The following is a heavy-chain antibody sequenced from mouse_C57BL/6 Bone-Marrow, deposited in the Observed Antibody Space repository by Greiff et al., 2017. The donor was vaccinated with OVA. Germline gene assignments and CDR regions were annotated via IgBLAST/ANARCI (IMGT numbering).Heavy chain of an antibody. D-gene: IGHD2-1*01. CDR1: GFTFSSYG. J-gene: IGHJ4*01. V-gene: IGHV5-6*01. CDR3: ARFYGNFAMDY. CDR2: ISSGGSYT. Sequence: EVKVVESGGDLVKPGGSLKLSCAASGFTFSSYGMSWVRQTPDKRLEWVATISSGGSYTYYPDSVKGRFTISRDNAKNTLYLQMSSLKSEDTAMYYCARFYGNFAMDYWGQGTSVTVSS.